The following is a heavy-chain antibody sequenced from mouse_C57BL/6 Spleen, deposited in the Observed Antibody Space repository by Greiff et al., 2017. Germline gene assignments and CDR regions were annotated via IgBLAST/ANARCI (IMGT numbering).Heavy chain of an antibody. Sequence: EVQVVESGPGLVKPSQSLSLTCSVTGYSITSGYYWNWIRQFPGNKLEWMGYISYDGSNNYNPSLKNRISITRDTSKNQFFLKLNSVTTEDTATYYCARDGLGFDYWGQGTTLTVSS. J-gene: IGHJ2*01. CDR1: GYSITSGYY. V-gene: IGHV3-6*01. CDR3: ARDGLGFDY. CDR2: ISYDGSN. D-gene: IGHD3-1*01.